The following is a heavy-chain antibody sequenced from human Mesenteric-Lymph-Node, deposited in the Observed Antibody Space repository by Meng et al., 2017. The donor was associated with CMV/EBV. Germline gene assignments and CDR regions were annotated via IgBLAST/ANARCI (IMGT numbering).Heavy chain of an antibody. CDR1: GFIFSSYA. V-gene: IGHV3-30-3*01. D-gene: IGHD2-21*01. CDR2: ISYDGSDK. Sequence: GESLKISCAASGFIFSSYAMNWVRQAPGKGLDWVTVISYDGSDKYYAGSVKGRFTISRDNSKNTLYLQMNSLRPEDTAVYYCARDLRAIGYFDYWGQGTLVTVSS. CDR3: ARDLRAIGYFDY. J-gene: IGHJ4*02.